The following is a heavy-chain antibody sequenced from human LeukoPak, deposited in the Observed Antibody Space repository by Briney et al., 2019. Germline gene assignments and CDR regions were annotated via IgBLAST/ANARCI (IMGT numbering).Heavy chain of an antibody. D-gene: IGHD3-10*01. CDR2: INPNSGGT. Sequence: GASVKVSCKASGYTFTGHYMHWVRQAPGQGLEWMGWINPNSGGTNYAQKFQGRVTMTRDTSISTAYMELTRLTSDDTAVYYCARDSVYNGSFNWFDPWGQGSLVTVSS. CDR3: ARDSVYNGSFNWFDP. J-gene: IGHJ5*02. V-gene: IGHV1-2*02. CDR1: GYTFTGHY.